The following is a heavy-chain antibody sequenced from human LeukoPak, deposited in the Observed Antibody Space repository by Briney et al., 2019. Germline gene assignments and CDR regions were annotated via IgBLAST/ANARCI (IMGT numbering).Heavy chain of an antibody. D-gene: IGHD2-8*01. J-gene: IGHJ4*02. CDR3: ARGRSTNGVCYDY. V-gene: IGHV4-34*01. Sequence: SETLSLTCAVYGGSFSGYYWSWIRQPPGKGLEWIGEINHSGSTNYNPSLKSRVTISVDTSKNQFSLKLSSATAADTAVYYCARGRSTNGVCYDYWGQGTLVTVSS. CDR2: INHSGST. CDR1: GGSFSGYY.